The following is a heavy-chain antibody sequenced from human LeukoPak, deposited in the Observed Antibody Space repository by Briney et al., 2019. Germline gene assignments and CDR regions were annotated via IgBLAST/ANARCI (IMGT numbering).Heavy chain of an antibody. J-gene: IGHJ3*02. Sequence: ASVKVSCKASGYTFTSYDINWVRQAPGQGLEWMGWMNPNRGNTGYAQTFQGRVTITRNTSISTAYMELSSLRSEDTAVYYCARSSGWELPSGAFDIWGQGTMVTVSS. CDR2: MNPNRGNT. D-gene: IGHD1-26*01. V-gene: IGHV1-8*03. CDR3: ARSSGWELPSGAFDI. CDR1: GYTFTSYD.